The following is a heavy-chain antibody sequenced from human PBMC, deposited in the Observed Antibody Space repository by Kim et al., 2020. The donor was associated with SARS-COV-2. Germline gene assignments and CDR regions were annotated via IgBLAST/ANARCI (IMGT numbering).Heavy chain of an antibody. CDR2: IYYSGSA. CDR1: GVSISSYY. D-gene: IGHD1-26*01. V-gene: IGHV4-59*08. Sequence: SETLSLTCSVSGVSISSYYWSWIRQPPGKGLEWIGYIYYSGSANYNPSLRSRVTISVDTSKNQFSLKLSSVTAADTAVYYCAGTARGATFDYWGRGALGT. CDR3: AGTARGATFDY. J-gene: IGHJ4*02.